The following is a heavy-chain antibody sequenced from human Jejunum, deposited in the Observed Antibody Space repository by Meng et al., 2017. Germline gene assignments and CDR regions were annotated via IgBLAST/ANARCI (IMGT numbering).Heavy chain of an antibody. D-gene: IGHD3-3*01. CDR3: AREWSASYGHFDY. Sequence: AQLLGSGPGLGMLSRSLSLPRAVSGGSNGISRCWWWGRQTRGKGVECSGEIQHSGSTNSNPSLKSRVTISVDKSKNQFSLNLNSVTAADTAVYYCAREWSASYGHFDYWGQGTLVTVSS. CDR1: GGSNGISRC. J-gene: IGHJ4*02. CDR2: IQHSGST. V-gene: IGHV4-4*02.